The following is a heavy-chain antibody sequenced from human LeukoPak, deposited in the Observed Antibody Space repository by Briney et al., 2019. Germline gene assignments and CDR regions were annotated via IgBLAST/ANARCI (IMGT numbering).Heavy chain of an antibody. J-gene: IGHJ4*02. CDR3: ARGPYDSSGYGY. V-gene: IGHV4-61*08. Sequence: SQTLSLTCTVSGGSISSGGYYWSWIRQPPGKGLEWIGYIYYSGSTNYNPSLKSRVTISVDTSKNQFSLKLSSVTAADTAVYYCARGPYDSSGYGYWGQGTLVTVSS. D-gene: IGHD3-22*01. CDR1: GGSISSGGYY. CDR2: IYYSGST.